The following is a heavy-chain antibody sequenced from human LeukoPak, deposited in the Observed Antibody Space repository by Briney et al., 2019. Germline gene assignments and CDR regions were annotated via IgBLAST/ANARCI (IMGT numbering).Heavy chain of an antibody. CDR2: INTDGTVT. J-gene: IGHJ4*02. D-gene: IGHD6-19*01. Sequence: GGSLRLSCAASGFRFHTYSMNWVRQAPGKGLESVSRINTDGTVTTYADSVKGRFTVSRDNADNTMFLQMNSVRDEDTAVYYCATKQWLAPPPDSWGQGTPVTVSS. V-gene: IGHV3-74*01. CDR3: ATKQWLAPPPDS. CDR1: GFRFHTYS.